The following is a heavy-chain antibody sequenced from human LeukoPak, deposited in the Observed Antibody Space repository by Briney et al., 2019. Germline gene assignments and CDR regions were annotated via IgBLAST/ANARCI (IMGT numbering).Heavy chain of an antibody. D-gene: IGHD6-19*01. J-gene: IGHJ4*02. V-gene: IGHV3-53*01. CDR2: INSGGST. CDR3: ARGVSGWYIFDY. Sequence: PGGSLRLSCAASGFTVSSNYMSWVRQAPGKGLEWVSVINSGGSTYYADSVKGRFTISRDNSKNTLYLQMNSLRAEDTAVYYCARGVSGWYIFDYWGQGTLVTVSS. CDR1: GFTVSSNY.